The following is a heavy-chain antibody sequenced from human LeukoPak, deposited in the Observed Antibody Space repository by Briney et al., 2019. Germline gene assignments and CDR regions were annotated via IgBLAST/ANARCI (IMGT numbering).Heavy chain of an antibody. CDR3: ARVNEPQYIGGVMAFDI. J-gene: IGHJ3*02. CDR2: IHYSGST. Sequence: SETLSLTCTVSGGSISSGGYYWSWIRRHPGKGLEWIGYIHYSGSTYYNPSLTSRVTVSLDRSKNQFSLKLTSVTAADTAVYYCARVNEPQYIGGVMAFDIWGQGTMVTVSS. D-gene: IGHD1-1*01. CDR1: GGSISSGGYY. V-gene: IGHV4-31*03.